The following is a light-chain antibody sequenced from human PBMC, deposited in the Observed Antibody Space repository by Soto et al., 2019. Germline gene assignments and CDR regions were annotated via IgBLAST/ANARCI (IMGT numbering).Light chain of an antibody. V-gene: IGLV2-14*03. Sequence: QSVLTQPASVSGSPGQSITISCTGTSSDVGGYNYVSWYQHHPGKAPKRMIHDVSNRPSGVSNRFSGSKSGNTASLTISGLQAEDEADYYCSSYIPNNSTYGFGTGTKLTVL. CDR2: DVS. CDR1: SSDVGGYNY. CDR3: SSYIPNNSTYG. J-gene: IGLJ1*01.